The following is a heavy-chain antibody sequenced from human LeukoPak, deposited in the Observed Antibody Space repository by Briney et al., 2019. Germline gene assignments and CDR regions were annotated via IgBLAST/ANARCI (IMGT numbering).Heavy chain of an antibody. V-gene: IGHV3-30*18. J-gene: IGHJ2*01. D-gene: IGHD6-19*01. Sequence: PGGSLRLSCAASGFTFSTYAMHWVRQAPGKGLEWVAVISNDATKKYYADSVKGRFTISRDNSKNTLYLQMNSRRAEDTAVYYCAKDPVIAVAGHYWYFDLWGRGTLVTVSS. CDR2: ISNDATKK. CDR3: AKDPVIAVAGHYWYFDL. CDR1: GFTFSTYA.